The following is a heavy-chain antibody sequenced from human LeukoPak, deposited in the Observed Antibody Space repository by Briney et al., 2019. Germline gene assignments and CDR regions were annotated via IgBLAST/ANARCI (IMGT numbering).Heavy chain of an antibody. Sequence: QPGGSLRLSCTASGFTFSNYWMTWVRQAPGKGLEWVASINQDGNDKYYVDSVKGRFTISRDNTKSSLFLQMNSLRAEDTAVYYCAVTRTRGDYWGQGTLVTVSS. CDR3: AVTRTRGDY. CDR2: INQDGNDK. V-gene: IGHV3-7*03. J-gene: IGHJ4*02. D-gene: IGHD3-10*01. CDR1: GFTFSNYW.